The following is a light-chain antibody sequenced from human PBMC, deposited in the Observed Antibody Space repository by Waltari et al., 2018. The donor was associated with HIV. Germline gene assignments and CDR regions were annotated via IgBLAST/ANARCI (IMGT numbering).Light chain of an antibody. CDR3: QQRSNWPPLT. J-gene: IGKJ4*01. V-gene: IGKV1D-13*01. Sequence: AIQLTQSPSSLSASVGDRVTITCRASQDISDNLAWYQQRPGKAPKLLISGASILQNGVPSRFSGSGSGTDFTLTIRSLQPEDFAVYYCQQRSNWPPLTFGGGTKVEIK. CDR2: GAS. CDR1: QDISDN.